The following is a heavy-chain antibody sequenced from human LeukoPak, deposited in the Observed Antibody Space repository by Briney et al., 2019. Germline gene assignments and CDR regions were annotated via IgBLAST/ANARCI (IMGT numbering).Heavy chain of an antibody. CDR2: IYTTGST. J-gene: IGHJ4*02. CDR1: GGSISSYY. CDR3: ARGIAAAAKQGGFDY. V-gene: IGHV4-4*07. Sequence: SETLSLTCTVSGGSISSYYWSWIRQPAGKSLEWIGRIYTTGSTSYNPSLKSRVTMSVDTSNNQFTLKLSSVTAADTALYYCARGIAAAAKQGGFDYWGQGTLVTVSS. D-gene: IGHD6-13*01.